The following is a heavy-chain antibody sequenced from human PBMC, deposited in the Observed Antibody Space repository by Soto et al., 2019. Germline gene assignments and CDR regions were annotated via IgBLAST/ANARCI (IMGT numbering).Heavy chain of an antibody. CDR3: AKDITFVGVIAEYGMDV. D-gene: IGHD3-16*02. J-gene: IGHJ6*02. V-gene: IGHV3-23*01. CDR1: GFTFSSYA. Sequence: EVQLLESGGGLVQPGGSLRLSCAASGFTFSSYAMSWVRQAPGKGLEWVSGISGSGGRTYYADSVKGRFTISRDNSKNTLYLQMNSLRAEDTAVYYCAKDITFVGVIAEYGMDVWGQGTTVTVSS. CDR2: ISGSGGRT.